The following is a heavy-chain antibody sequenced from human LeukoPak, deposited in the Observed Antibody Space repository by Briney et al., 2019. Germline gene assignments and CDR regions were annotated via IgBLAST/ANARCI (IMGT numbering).Heavy chain of an antibody. V-gene: IGHV4-39*07. Sequence: SETLSLTCTVSGGSISSSSYYWGWIRQPPGKGLEWIGEINHSGSTNYNPSLKSRVTISVDTSKNQFSLKLSSVTAADTAVYYCARFTTILRFLEWLRYFDYWGQGTLVTVSS. J-gene: IGHJ4*02. CDR1: GGSISSSSYY. CDR3: ARFTTILRFLEWLRYFDY. CDR2: INHSGST. D-gene: IGHD3-3*01.